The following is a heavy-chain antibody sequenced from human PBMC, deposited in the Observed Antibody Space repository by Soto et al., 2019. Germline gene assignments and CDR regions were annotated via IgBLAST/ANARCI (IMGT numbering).Heavy chain of an antibody. CDR2: IYTSGST. J-gene: IGHJ6*02. CDR3: ARDYGAAGPYYYGMDV. V-gene: IGHV4-4*07. CDR1: GGSISSYY. D-gene: IGHD6-13*01. Sequence: SETLSLTCTVSGGSISSYYWSWIRQPAGKGLEWIGRIYTSGSTNYNPSLKSRVTMSVDTSKNQFSLKLSSVTAADTAVYYCARDYGAAGPYYYGMDVWGQGTTVTVSS.